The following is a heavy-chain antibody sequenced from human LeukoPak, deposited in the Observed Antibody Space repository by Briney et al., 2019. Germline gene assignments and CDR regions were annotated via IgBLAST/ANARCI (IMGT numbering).Heavy chain of an antibody. Sequence: GGSLRLSCAASGFIFSKHWMHWVRQALGKGLVWVSHINSDGSSASYADSVKGRFTMSRDNAKNTLYLQMNSLRAEDTAVYYCARDLGSQGYRWFDPWGQGTLVTVSS. J-gene: IGHJ5*02. CDR3: ARDLGSQGYRWFDP. CDR2: INSDGSSA. D-gene: IGHD5-18*01. V-gene: IGHV3-74*01. CDR1: GFIFSKHW.